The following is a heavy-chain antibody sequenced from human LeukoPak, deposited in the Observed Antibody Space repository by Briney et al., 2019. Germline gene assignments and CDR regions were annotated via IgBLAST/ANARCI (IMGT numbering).Heavy chain of an antibody. J-gene: IGHJ5*02. Sequence: YETLSVTRLVSLCFLSRRSYYWGWIPEPPGKGLEGVGSIYYCGSNYQNTSLKSRITISVDTSKNQFSLKLSSVTAADTAVYYCARVPTAYCSGGSCYSYWFDPWGQGTLVTVSS. CDR2: IYYCGSN. CDR3: ARVPTAYCSGGSCYSYWFDP. V-gene: IGHV4-39*07. CDR1: LCFLSRRSYY. D-gene: IGHD2-15*01.